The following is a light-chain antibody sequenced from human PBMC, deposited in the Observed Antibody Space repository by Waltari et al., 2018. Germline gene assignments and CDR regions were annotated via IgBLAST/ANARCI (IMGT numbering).Light chain of an antibody. Sequence: QSVLTQPPSVSAAPGQKVTISCPGSGSNIGNNYVSWYQQLPGTAPKLLIYENSTRPQCRPDRLSAAKSCTSATLGITGLQTGDEADYYCATWDSSLSGVFGGGTKLTVL. CDR3: ATWDSSLSGV. J-gene: IGLJ3*02. V-gene: IGLV1-51*02. CDR2: ENS. CDR1: GSNIGNNY.